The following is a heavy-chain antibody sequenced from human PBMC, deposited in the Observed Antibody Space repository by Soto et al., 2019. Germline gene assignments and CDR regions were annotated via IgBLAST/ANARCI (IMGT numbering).Heavy chain of an antibody. CDR2: IYPGDSDT. V-gene: IGHV5-51*01. D-gene: IGHD3-10*01. Sequence: PGESLKISCKGSGYSFTSYWIGWVRQVPGKGLEWMGIIYPGDSDTRYSPSFQGQVTISADKSISTAYLQWSSLKASDTAMYYCARIGDYYGSGSYPYYGMDVWGQGTTVTVSS. CDR3: ARIGDYYGSGSYPYYGMDV. CDR1: GYSFTSYW. J-gene: IGHJ6*02.